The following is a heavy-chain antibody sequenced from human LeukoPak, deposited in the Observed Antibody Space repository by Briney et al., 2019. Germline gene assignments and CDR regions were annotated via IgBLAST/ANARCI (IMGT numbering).Heavy chain of an antibody. D-gene: IGHD3-3*01. CDR3: ARGDFWSGYHDY. CDR2: IYTSGSI. V-gene: IGHV4-4*07. J-gene: IGHJ4*02. CDR1: GGSISSYY. Sequence: SETLSLTCTVSGGSISSYYWSWIRQPAGKGLEWIGRIYTSGSINYNPSLKSRVTMSVDTSKNQFSLKLSSVTAADTAVYYCARGDFWSGYHDYWGQGTLVTVSS.